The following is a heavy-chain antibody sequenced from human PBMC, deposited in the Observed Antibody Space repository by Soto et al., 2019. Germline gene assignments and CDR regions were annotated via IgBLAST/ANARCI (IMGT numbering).Heavy chain of an antibody. CDR2: ISYDGSNK. D-gene: IGHD2-2*01. CDR3: AKDSCSSTSCPEYYYYYGMDV. V-gene: IGHV3-30*18. Sequence: LRLSCAASGFTFSSYGMHWVRQAPGKGLEWVAVISYDGSNKYYADSVKGRFTISRDNSKNTLYLQMNSLRAEDTAVYYCAKDSCSSTSCPEYYYYYGMDVWGQGTTVTVSS. CDR1: GFTFSSYG. J-gene: IGHJ6*02.